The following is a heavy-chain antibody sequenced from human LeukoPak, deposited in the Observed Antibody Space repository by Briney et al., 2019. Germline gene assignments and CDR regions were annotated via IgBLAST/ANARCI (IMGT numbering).Heavy chain of an antibody. CDR1: GGSISSYY. Sequence: SETLSLTCTVSGGSISSYYWSWIRQPAGKGLEWIGRIYTSGSTNYNPSLKSRVTMSVDTSKNQFSLKLSSVTAADTAVYYCARARPYGSGSYTPPRRYFDYWGQGTLVTVSS. J-gene: IGHJ4*02. V-gene: IGHV4-4*07. CDR3: ARARPYGSGSYTPPRRYFDY. CDR2: IYTSGST. D-gene: IGHD3-10*01.